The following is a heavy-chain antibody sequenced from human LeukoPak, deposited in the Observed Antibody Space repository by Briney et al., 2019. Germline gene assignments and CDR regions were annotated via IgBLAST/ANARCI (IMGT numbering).Heavy chain of an antibody. Sequence: ASVKVSCKASGYTFTSYYMHWVRQAPGQGLEWMGIINPNGGSTSYAQKFQGRVTMTRDMSTSTVYRELSSLRSEDRAVYYCVRDRYVSPPNWFDPWGQGTLVTVSS. CDR3: VRDRYVSPPNWFDP. CDR1: GYTFTSYY. V-gene: IGHV1-46*01. J-gene: IGHJ5*02. CDR2: INPNGGST. D-gene: IGHD3-9*01.